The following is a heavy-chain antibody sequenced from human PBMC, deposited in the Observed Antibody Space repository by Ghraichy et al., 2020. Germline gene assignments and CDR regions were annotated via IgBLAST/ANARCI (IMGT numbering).Heavy chain of an antibody. D-gene: IGHD1-26*01. J-gene: IGHJ1*01. V-gene: IGHV3-48*03. CDR3: ARSETPRWELLGS. CDR1: GFTFSSSQ. Sequence: GGSLRLSCAGSGFTFSSSQMNWVRQAPGKGLEWVSYINSRADTIFYADSVKGRFTISRDNARNSLFVQMNSLRAEDTAVYYCARSETPRWELLGSWGQGTLVIVSS. CDR2: INSRADTI.